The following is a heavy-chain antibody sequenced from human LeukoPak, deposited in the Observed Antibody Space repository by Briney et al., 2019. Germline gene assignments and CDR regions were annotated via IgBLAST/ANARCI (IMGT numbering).Heavy chain of an antibody. CDR1: GYTFVGYY. J-gene: IGHJ4*02. Sequence: ASVTVSCKASGYTFVGYYLHWVRQAPGQGLEWMGWISAYNGNTNYAQKLQGRVTMTTDTSTSTAYMELRSLRSDDTAVYYCARCRNRSYYPDYWGQGTLVTVSS. CDR3: ARCRNRSYYPDY. CDR2: ISAYNGNT. V-gene: IGHV1-18*04. D-gene: IGHD1-26*01.